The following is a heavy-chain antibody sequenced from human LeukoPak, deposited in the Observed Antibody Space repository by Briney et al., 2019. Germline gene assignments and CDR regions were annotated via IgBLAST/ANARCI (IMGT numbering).Heavy chain of an antibody. D-gene: IGHD1-1*01. Sequence: SETLSLTCTVSGVSIINYYWSWIRQPPGKTLEWIGYIIYGGSTNYNPSLKSRLTISIDTSKTQVSLKLSSVTAADTAVYYCARVTEWNDFDYWGQGTLVTVSS. J-gene: IGHJ4*02. CDR1: GVSIINYY. CDR3: ARVTEWNDFDY. CDR2: IIYGGST. V-gene: IGHV4-59*01.